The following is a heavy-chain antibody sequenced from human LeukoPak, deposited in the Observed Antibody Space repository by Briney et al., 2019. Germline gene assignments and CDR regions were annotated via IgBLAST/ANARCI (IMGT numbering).Heavy chain of an antibody. V-gene: IGHV4-59*01. D-gene: IGHD1-1*01. CDR2: IYYSGST. CDR3: ARVTVQLERLAAFDI. CDR1: GGSISSYY. Sequence: PSETLSLTCTVSGGSISSYYWSWIRQPPGKGLEWIGYIYYSGSTNYNPPLKSRVTISVDTSKNQFSLKLSSVTAADTAVYYCARVTVQLERLAAFDIWGQGTMVTVSS. J-gene: IGHJ3*02.